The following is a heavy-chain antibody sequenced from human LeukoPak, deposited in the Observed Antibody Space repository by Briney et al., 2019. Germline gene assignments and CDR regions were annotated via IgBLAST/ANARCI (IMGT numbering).Heavy chain of an antibody. Sequence: GGSLRPSCAASGFTFNIYDMHWVRQAPGKGLEWVALISHDGSYKYYADSVKGRVTISRDNSKNTLSLQMSSLRADDTAIYYCAKEGYYYDSSGYYYFDYWGQGTLVTVSS. D-gene: IGHD3-22*01. CDR3: AKEGYYYDSSGYYYFDY. CDR1: GFTFNIYD. V-gene: IGHV3-30*18. CDR2: ISHDGSYK. J-gene: IGHJ4*02.